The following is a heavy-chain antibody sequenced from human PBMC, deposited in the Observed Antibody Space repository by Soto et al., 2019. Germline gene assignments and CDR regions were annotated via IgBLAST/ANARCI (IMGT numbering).Heavy chain of an antibody. V-gene: IGHV1-18*01. CDR3: ARDGYCTNGVCYASVDY. J-gene: IGHJ4*02. Sequence: ASVKVSCKASGYTFTSYGISWVRQAPGQGLEWMGWISAYNGNTNYAQKLQGRVTMTTDTSTSTAYMELRSLRSDDTAVYYCARDGYCTNGVCYASVDYWGQGTLVTVYS. CDR2: ISAYNGNT. D-gene: IGHD2-8*01. CDR1: GYTFTSYG.